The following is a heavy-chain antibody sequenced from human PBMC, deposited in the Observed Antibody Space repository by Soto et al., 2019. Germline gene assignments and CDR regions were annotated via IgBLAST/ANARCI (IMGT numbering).Heavy chain of an antibody. J-gene: IGHJ3*02. Sequence: PGESLKISCKASGYSFSSHAIGWVRQMPGKGLEWMGIIYPGDSHTRYSPSFQGQVTISADRSISTAYLQWSSPKVSDTAMYYCARPQAPGIMDAFDIWGQGTMVTVSS. D-gene: IGHD1-20*01. V-gene: IGHV5-51*01. CDR2: IYPGDSHT. CDR3: ARPQAPGIMDAFDI. CDR1: GYSFSSHA.